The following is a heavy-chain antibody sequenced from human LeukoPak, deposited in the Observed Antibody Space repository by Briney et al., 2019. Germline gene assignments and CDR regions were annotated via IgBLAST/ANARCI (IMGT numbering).Heavy chain of an antibody. V-gene: IGHV1-3*01. CDR1: GYTFTSYA. D-gene: IGHD3-3*01. CDR3: ARDNSGYDLWSGPHYYGMDV. Sequence: ASVKVSCKASGYTFTSYAMHWVRQAPGQRLEWMGWINAGNGNTKYSQKFQGRVTITRDTSASTAYMELSSLRSEDTAVYYCARDNSGYDLWSGPHYYGMDVWGQGTTVTVSS. J-gene: IGHJ6*02. CDR2: INAGNGNT.